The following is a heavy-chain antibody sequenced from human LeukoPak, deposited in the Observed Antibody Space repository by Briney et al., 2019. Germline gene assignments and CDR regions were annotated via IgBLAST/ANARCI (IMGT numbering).Heavy chain of an antibody. CDR2: VNPNGGDT. V-gene: IGHV1-2*06. D-gene: IGHD6-13*01. CDR1: GYTFAAYF. J-gene: IGHJ4*02. Sequence: ASVKVSCKASGYTFAAYFIHWVRQAPGQGLEWMGRVNPNGGDTNYAQKFQGRVTMTGDTSISTAYMELSSLRSDDTAMYYCARVGFTSSWSNFDYWGQGTLVTVSS. CDR3: ARVGFTSSWSNFDY.